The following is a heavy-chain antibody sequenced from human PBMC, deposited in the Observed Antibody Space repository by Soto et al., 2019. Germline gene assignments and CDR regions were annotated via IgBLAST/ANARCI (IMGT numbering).Heavy chain of an antibody. CDR1: GGSIRGYY. CDR2: MHTSGST. V-gene: IGHV4-4*07. J-gene: IGHJ4*02. D-gene: IGHD2-2*01. Sequence: QMQLQESCPGLVKPSETLSLTCTVSGGSIRGYYWSWIRQSAGMRLEWIGRMHTSGSTNYNPSLKSRVTISVDMSKNQISIKLTSVTAADTALYYCVRASMPKAHFDSWGQGTLVTVSS. CDR3: VRASMPKAHFDS.